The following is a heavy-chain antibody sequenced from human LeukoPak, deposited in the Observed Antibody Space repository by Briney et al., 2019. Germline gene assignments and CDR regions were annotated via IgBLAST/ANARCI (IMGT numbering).Heavy chain of an antibody. CDR1: GFTFSSYG. CDR3: ARNGADSSSWPYDY. Sequence: GGSLRLSCAASGFTFSSYGMSWVRQAPGKGLEWVSSISTSSIYIYYEDSVKGRFTISRDNVRNSLYLQMNSLRAEDTAVYYCARNGADSSSWPYDYWGQGTLVTVSS. D-gene: IGHD6-13*01. J-gene: IGHJ4*02. V-gene: IGHV3-21*01. CDR2: ISTSSIYI.